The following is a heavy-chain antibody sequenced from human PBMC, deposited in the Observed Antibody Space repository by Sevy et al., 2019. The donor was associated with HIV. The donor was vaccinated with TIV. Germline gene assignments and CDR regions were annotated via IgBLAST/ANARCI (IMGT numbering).Heavy chain of an antibody. J-gene: IGHJ2*01. CDR1: GFTFSSYN. V-gene: IGHV3-21*01. CDR3: ARDFGPGIAAAPDL. Sequence: GGSLRLSCAASGFTFSSYNMNWVRQAPGKGLEWVSSISSSSAYIYYADSVQGRFTISRDNAKNSLFLRMNSLRAEDTAVYHCARDFGPGIAAAPDLWGRGTLVTVSS. CDR2: ISSSSAYI. D-gene: IGHD6-13*01.